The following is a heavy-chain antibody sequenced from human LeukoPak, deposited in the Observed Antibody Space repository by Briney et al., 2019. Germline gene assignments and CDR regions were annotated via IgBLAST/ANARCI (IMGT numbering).Heavy chain of an antibody. Sequence: GGSLRLSCAASGFTFSSYWMSWVRQAPGKGLEWVANIKQDGGETYYVDSLKGRFTISRDNAKNSLYLQMNSLRAEDSAVYYCATNRYTAFDFRGQGTMVTVSP. J-gene: IGHJ3*01. CDR3: ATNRYTAFDF. D-gene: IGHD2-2*02. CDR2: IKQDGGET. V-gene: IGHV3-7*02. CDR1: GFTFSSYW.